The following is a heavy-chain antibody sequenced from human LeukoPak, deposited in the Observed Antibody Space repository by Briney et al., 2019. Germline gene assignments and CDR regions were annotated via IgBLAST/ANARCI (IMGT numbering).Heavy chain of an antibody. J-gene: IGHJ4*02. V-gene: IGHV4-38-2*02. CDR2: IYYSGST. Sequence: SETLSLTCTVSGYSISSGYYWGWIRQPPGKGLEWIGSIYYSGSTYYNPSLKSRVTISVDTSKNQFSLKLSSVTAADTAVYYCARSDYGLCDYWGQGTLVTVSS. CDR3: ARSDYGLCDY. D-gene: IGHD4-17*01. CDR1: GYSISSGYY.